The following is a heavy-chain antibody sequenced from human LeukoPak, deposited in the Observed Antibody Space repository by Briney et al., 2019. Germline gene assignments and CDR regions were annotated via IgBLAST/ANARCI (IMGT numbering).Heavy chain of an antibody. CDR1: GFTFSSYW. V-gene: IGHV3-7*01. CDR2: INQDGSEK. Sequence: GGALRLSCAASGFTFSSYWMSWVRQAPGKGLEGVANINQDGSEKYYVDSVKGRFTISRDNAKNSLYLQMNSLRAEDTAVYYCARWNIVVVPAAGSPLPYNWFDPWGQGTLVTVSS. J-gene: IGHJ5*02. D-gene: IGHD2-2*01. CDR3: ARWNIVVVPAAGSPLPYNWFDP.